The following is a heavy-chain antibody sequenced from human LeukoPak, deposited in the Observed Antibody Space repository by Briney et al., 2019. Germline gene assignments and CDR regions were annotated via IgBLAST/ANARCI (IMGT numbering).Heavy chain of an antibody. J-gene: IGHJ3*02. D-gene: IGHD3-9*01. Sequence: ASVKVSFKASGYTFTSYYMHWVRQAPGQGLGWMGIINPSGGSTSYAQKFQGRVTMTSDMSTSTVYMELSSLSSEDTAVYYCARGSYNDILTGYLNNDAFDIWGQGTMVTVSS. CDR1: GYTFTSYY. CDR2: INPSGGST. CDR3: ARGSYNDILTGYLNNDAFDI. V-gene: IGHV1-46*01.